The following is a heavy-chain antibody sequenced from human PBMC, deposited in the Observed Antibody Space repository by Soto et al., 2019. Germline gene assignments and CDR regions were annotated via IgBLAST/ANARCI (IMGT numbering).Heavy chain of an antibody. Sequence: ASVKVSCKASGYTFTSYGISWVRQAPGQGLEWMGWISAYNGNTNYAQKLQGRVTMTTDTSTSTAYMELRSLRSDDTAVYYCARLDYDFWSGYCFDYWGQGTLVTVS. D-gene: IGHD3-3*01. V-gene: IGHV1-18*01. CDR1: GYTFTSYG. CDR3: ARLDYDFWSGYCFDY. J-gene: IGHJ4*02. CDR2: ISAYNGNT.